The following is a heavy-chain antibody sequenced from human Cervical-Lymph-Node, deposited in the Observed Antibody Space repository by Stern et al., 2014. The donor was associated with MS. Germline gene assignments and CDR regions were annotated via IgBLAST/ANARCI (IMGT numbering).Heavy chain of an antibody. V-gene: IGHV1-2*06. CDR1: GYTFTGYY. CDR2: INPNSGGT. J-gene: IGHJ3*02. Sequence: VQLVESGAEVKKPGASVKVSCKASGYTFTGYYMHWVRQAPGQGLEWMGRINPNSGGTSYAQKFQGRVTMTRDTSISTAYMELSRLRSDDTAVYYCARRGASTDAFDIWGQGTMVTVSS. CDR3: ARRGASTDAFDI. D-gene: IGHD3-10*01.